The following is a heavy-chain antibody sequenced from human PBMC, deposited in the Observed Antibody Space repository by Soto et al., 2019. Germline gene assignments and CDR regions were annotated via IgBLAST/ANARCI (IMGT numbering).Heavy chain of an antibody. Sequence: SETLSLTCTVSGGSISSSSYYWGWIRQPPGKGLEWIGSIYYSGSTYYNPSLKSRVTISVDTSKNQFSLKLSSVTAADTAMYYCARLLRGIVVVVAATHYYFDYWGQGTLVTVSS. J-gene: IGHJ4*02. D-gene: IGHD2-15*01. V-gene: IGHV4-39*01. CDR2: IYYSGST. CDR1: GGSISSSSYY. CDR3: ARLLRGIVVVVAATHYYFDY.